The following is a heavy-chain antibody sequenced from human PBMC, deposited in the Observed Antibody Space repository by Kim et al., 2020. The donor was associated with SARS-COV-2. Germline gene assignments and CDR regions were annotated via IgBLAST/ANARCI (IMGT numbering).Heavy chain of an antibody. CDR3: ARGFNALWFGELLFLRSVDWFDP. V-gene: IGHV4-31*03. D-gene: IGHD3-10*01. Sequence: SETLSLTCTVSGGSISSGGYYWSWIRQHPGKGLEWIGYIYYSGSTYYNPSLKSRVTISVDTSKNQFSLKLSSVTAADTAVYYCARGFNALWFGELLFLRSVDWFDPWGQGTLVTVSS. CDR2: IYYSGST. J-gene: IGHJ5*02. CDR1: GGSISSGGYY.